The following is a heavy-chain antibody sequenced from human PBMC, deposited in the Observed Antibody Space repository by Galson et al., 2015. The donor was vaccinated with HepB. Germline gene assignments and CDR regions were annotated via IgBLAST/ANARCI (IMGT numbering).Heavy chain of an antibody. CDR1: GFGFRSYG. Sequence: SLRLSCAASGFGFRSYGMHWVRQAPGKGLEWVAITSADGSLNYYADSVKGRFTISRDNSKNTLYLQMNSLRAEDTAVYYCAKKLPGRYYAGADYWGQGTLVTVSS. CDR3: AKKLPGRYYAGADY. J-gene: IGHJ4*02. CDR2: TSADGSLN. D-gene: IGHD3-10*01. V-gene: IGHV3-30*18.